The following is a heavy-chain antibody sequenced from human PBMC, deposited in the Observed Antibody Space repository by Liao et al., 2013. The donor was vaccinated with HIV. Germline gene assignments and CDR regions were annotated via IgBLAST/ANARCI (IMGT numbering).Heavy chain of an antibody. V-gene: IGHV4-34*02. D-gene: IGHD4-17*01. CDR2: INHSGST. J-gene: IGHJ4*02. Sequence: QVQLQQWGAGLLKPSETLSLTCAVYGGSFSGYYWSWVRQPPGKGLEWIGEINHSGSTNYNPSLKSRVTISVDTSKNQFSLKLTSVTAADTAVYYCARRGSVTSPITYWGQGTLVTVSS. CDR1: GGSFSGYY. CDR3: ARRGSVTSPITY.